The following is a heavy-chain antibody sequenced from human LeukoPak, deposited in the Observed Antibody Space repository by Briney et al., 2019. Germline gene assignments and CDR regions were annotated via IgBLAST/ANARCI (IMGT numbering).Heavy chain of an antibody. Sequence: GASVKVSCKASGGTFSSYAISWVRQAPGQRLEWMGGIIPIFGTANYAQKFQGRVTITADESTSTAYMELSSLRSEDTAVYYCASNQYYDILTGYYRPYYYGMDVWGKGTTVTVSS. CDR3: ASNQYYDILTGYYRPYYYGMDV. D-gene: IGHD3-9*01. V-gene: IGHV1-69*13. CDR1: GGTFSSYA. J-gene: IGHJ6*04. CDR2: IIPIFGTA.